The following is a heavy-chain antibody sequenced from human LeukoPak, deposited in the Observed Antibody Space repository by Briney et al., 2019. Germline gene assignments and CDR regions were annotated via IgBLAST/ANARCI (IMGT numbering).Heavy chain of an antibody. Sequence: GGSLRLSCAASGFTFSTYAMHWVRQAPGKGLEWVAVISYDGSNKYYADSVKGRFTISRDNSKNTLYLQMNSLRAEDTAVYYCARRFGGNYYYFDYWGQGTLVTVSS. V-gene: IGHV3-30*03. CDR2: ISYDGSNK. J-gene: IGHJ4*02. D-gene: IGHD1-26*01. CDR3: ARRFGGNYYYFDY. CDR1: GFTFSTYA.